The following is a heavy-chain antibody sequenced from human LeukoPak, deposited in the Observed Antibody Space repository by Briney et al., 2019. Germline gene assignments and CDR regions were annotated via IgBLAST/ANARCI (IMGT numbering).Heavy chain of an antibody. Sequence: SVTVSCMASGGTFSSYAISWVRQAPGQGLEWMGGIIPIFGTANYAQKFQGRVTITTDESTSTAYMELSSLRSEDTAVYYCARVHYGSGSHYPLYYYYYMDVWGKGTTVTVSS. CDR1: GGTFSSYA. CDR2: IIPIFGTA. CDR3: ARVHYGSGSHYPLYYYYYMDV. V-gene: IGHV1-69*05. J-gene: IGHJ6*03. D-gene: IGHD3-10*01.